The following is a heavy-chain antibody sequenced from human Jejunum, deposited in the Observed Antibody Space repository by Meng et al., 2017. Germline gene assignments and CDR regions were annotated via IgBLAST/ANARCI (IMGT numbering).Heavy chain of an antibody. CDR3: ARVEASGSLYYLDY. J-gene: IGHJ4*02. CDR2: INWNGDRR. V-gene: IGHV3-20*04. D-gene: IGHD2-15*01. Sequence: GESLKISCAVSGFTFEYYGMTWVRQAPGKGLECVSNINWNGDRRGYADSVKGRFTISRDNAKNSLYLQMNSLGAEDTALYYCARVEASGSLYYLDYWGQGTLVTVSS. CDR1: GFTFEYYG.